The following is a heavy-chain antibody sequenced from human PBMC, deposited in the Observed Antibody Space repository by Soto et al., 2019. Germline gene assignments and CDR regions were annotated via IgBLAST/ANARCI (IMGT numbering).Heavy chain of an antibody. D-gene: IGHD6-19*01. CDR3: AKDRGQWLARGFGDSLAYGMDV. CDR2: ISGSGGST. Sequence: GGSLRLSCAASGFTFSSYAMSWVRQAPGKGLEWVSAISGSGGSTYYADSVKGRFTISRDNSKNTLYLQMNSLRAEDTAVYYCAKDRGQWLARGFGDSLAYGMDVWGQGTTVTVSS. V-gene: IGHV3-23*01. J-gene: IGHJ6*02. CDR1: GFTFSSYA.